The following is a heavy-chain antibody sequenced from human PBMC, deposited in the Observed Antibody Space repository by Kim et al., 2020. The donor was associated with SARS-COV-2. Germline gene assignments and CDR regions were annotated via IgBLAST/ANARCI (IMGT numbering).Heavy chain of an antibody. CDR2: IDSVGNT. D-gene: IGHD3-22*01. Sequence: GGSLRLSCAASGFTVSSTYMSWVRQAPGKGLEWVSVIDSVGNTYYANSVKGRFTISRDNSKNPLYLQMNSLRAEDAAVFYCARAVSGYFPATSDFWGQGTLVTVSS. CDR1: GFTVSSTY. J-gene: IGHJ4*02. CDR3: ARAVSGYFPATSDF. V-gene: IGHV3-66*02.